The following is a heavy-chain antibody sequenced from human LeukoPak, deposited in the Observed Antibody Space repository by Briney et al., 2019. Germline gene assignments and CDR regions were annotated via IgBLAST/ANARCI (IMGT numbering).Heavy chain of an antibody. D-gene: IGHD3-10*01. Sequence: PSETLSPTCTVSGGSISSYYWSWIRQPPGKGLEWIGYIYYSGSTNYNPSLKSRVTISVDTSKNQFSLKLSSVTAADTAVYYCARHYGSGSYYLDYWGQGTLVTVSS. V-gene: IGHV4-59*08. J-gene: IGHJ4*02. CDR3: ARHYGSGSYYLDY. CDR2: IYYSGST. CDR1: GGSISSYY.